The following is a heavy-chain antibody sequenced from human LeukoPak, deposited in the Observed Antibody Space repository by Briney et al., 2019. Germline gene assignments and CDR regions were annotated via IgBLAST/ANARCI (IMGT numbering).Heavy chain of an antibody. CDR2: IRSKTFGGTS. Sequence: GGSLRLSCTASGFTFGDYAMSWVRQAPGKGLEWLGFIRSKTFGGTSEYAASVKGRFTISRDDSKSIAYLQMNSLKTEDTAVYYCAKDFYGDYVRYFDPWGQGTLVTVSS. V-gene: IGHV3-49*04. CDR1: GFTFGDYA. J-gene: IGHJ5*02. CDR3: AKDFYGDYVRYFDP. D-gene: IGHD4-17*01.